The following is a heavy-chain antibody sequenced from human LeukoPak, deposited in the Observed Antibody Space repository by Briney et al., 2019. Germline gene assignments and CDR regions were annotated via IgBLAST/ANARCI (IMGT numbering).Heavy chain of an antibody. Sequence: GGSLRLSCAASGFTVSSNYMSWVRQAPGQGLERVSVIYSGGSTYYADSVQGRFTISRDNSKNALYLQMNSLRAEDTAVYYRARGARYCSSTSCYSDDAFDIWGQGTMVTVS. CDR2: IYSGGST. CDR1: GFTVSSNY. CDR3: ARGARYCSSTSCYSDDAFDI. D-gene: IGHD2-2*01. V-gene: IGHV3-66*02. J-gene: IGHJ3*02.